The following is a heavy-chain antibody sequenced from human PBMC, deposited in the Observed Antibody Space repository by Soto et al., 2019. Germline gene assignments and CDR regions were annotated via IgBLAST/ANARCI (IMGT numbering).Heavy chain of an antibody. Sequence: SETLSLTCTVSGGSISSGGYYWSWIRQPPGKGLEWIGYIYYSGDTSYNPSLKSRVTISIDTSKNQFSLKLTSVTPADTAVYYCARGKFGELSPFDYWGRGTLVTVSS. J-gene: IGHJ4*02. CDR2: IYYSGDT. D-gene: IGHD3-10*01. CDR1: GGSISSGGYY. CDR3: ARGKFGELSPFDY. V-gene: IGHV4-31*03.